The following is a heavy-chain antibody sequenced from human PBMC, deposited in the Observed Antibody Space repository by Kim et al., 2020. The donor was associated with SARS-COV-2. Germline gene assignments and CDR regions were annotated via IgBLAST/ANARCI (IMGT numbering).Heavy chain of an antibody. CDR1: GFTFSSYA. V-gene: IGHV3-23*01. J-gene: IGHJ4*02. D-gene: IGHD3-22*01. Sequence: GGSLRLSCAASGFTFSSYAMSWVRQAPGKGLEWVSAISGSGGSTYYADSVKGRFTISRDNSKNTLYLQMNSLRAEDTAVYYCAKDGAYDSSGYYGLFWGQGTLVTVSS. CDR2: ISGSGGST. CDR3: AKDGAYDSSGYYGLF.